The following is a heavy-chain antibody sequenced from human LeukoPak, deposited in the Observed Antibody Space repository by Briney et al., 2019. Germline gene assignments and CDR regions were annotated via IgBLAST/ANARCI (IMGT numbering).Heavy chain of an antibody. J-gene: IGHJ4*02. V-gene: IGHV3-30*04. CDR1: GFTFRSYA. CDR2: ISYDGSNK. CDR3: AKDRRLGYCSGGSCYFGPGLDY. Sequence: PGGSLRLSCAASGFTFRSYAMHWVRQAPGKGLGWVAVISYDGSNKYYADSVKGRFTISRDNSKNTLYLQMNSLRAEDTAVYYCAKDRRLGYCSGGSCYFGPGLDYWGQGTLVTVSS. D-gene: IGHD2-15*01.